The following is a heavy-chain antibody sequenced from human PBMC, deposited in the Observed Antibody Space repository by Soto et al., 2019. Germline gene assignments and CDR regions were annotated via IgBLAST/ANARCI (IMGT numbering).Heavy chain of an antibody. Sequence: GESLKISCKGSGYSFTSYWIGWVSQMPGKGLEWMGIIYPGDSDTRYSPSLQGQVTISADKSISTAYLQWSSLKASDTAMYYCARSDSPVGYCYYGMDVWGQGTTVTVSS. CDR1: GYSFTSYW. CDR2: IYPGDSDT. D-gene: IGHD2-21*02. CDR3: ARSDSPVGYCYYGMDV. V-gene: IGHV5-51*01. J-gene: IGHJ6*02.